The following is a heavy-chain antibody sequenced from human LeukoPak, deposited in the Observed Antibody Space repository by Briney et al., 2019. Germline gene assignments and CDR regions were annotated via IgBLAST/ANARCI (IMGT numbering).Heavy chain of an antibody. CDR3: ARDMTYYYGMDV. CDR2: IWSDGNNK. CDR1: GFTFSSSG. D-gene: IGHD3-16*01. V-gene: IGHV3-33*01. Sequence: GRSLRLSCAASGFTFSSSGMHWVRQAPGKGLEWVAVIWSDGNNKYYADSVKGRFTISRDNSKNTLYLQMNSLRAEDTAVYYCARDMTYYYGMDVWGQGTTVTVSS. J-gene: IGHJ6*02.